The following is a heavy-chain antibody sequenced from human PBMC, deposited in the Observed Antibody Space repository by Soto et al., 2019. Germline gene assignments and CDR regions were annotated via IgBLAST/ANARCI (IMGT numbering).Heavy chain of an antibody. D-gene: IGHD2-15*01. J-gene: IGHJ6*03. CDR3: ARGRRSSSYYYYYMDV. CDR1: GGTFSSYT. CDR2: IIPILGIA. Sequence: ASVKVSCKASGGTFSSYTISWVRQAPGQGLEWMGRIIPILGIANYAQKFQGRVTITADKSTSTAYMELSSLRSEDTAVYYCARGRRSSSYYYYYMDVWGKGTTVTVSS. V-gene: IGHV1-69*02.